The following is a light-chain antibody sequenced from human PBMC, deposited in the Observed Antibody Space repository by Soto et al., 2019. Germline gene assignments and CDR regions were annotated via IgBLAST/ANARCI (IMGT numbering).Light chain of an antibody. J-gene: IGKJ1*01. CDR2: GAS. CDR1: QSVSSSY. Sequence: EIVVTQSPGTLSLSPGERATLSCRASQSVSSSYLAWYQQKPGQAPRLLIYGASSRATGIPDRFSGSGSGTDVTLTISRLEPEEFAMYYCQQYGTSRTFGQGTKVEIK. V-gene: IGKV3-20*01. CDR3: QQYGTSRT.